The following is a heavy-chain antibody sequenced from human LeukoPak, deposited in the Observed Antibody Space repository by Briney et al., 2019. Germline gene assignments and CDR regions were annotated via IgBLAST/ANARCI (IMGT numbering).Heavy chain of an antibody. CDR2: IIPIFGTA. J-gene: IGHJ4*02. Sequence: GASVKVSCKASGGTFSSHAISWVRQAPGQGPEWMGGIIPIFGTANYAQKFQGRVTITADESTSTAYMELSSLRSGDTAVYYCARDCSSTSCYEYWGQGTLVTVSS. V-gene: IGHV1-69*13. CDR3: ARDCSSTSCYEY. D-gene: IGHD2-2*01. CDR1: GGTFSSHA.